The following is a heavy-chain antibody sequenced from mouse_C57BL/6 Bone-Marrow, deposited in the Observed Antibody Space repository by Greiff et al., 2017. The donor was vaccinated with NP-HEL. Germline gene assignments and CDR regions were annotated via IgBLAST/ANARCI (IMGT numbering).Heavy chain of an antibody. CDR2: ISYSGST. CDR1: GYSITSDY. V-gene: IGHV3-8*01. D-gene: IGHD2-3*01. Sequence: EVQVVESGPGLAKPSQTLSLTCSVTGYSITSDYWNWIRKFPGNKLEYMGYISYSGSTYYNPSLKSRISITRDTYKNQYYLQLNSVTTEDTATYYGARRGLGLLRHLDVWGTGTTVTVSS. CDR3: ARRGLGLLRHLDV. J-gene: IGHJ1*03.